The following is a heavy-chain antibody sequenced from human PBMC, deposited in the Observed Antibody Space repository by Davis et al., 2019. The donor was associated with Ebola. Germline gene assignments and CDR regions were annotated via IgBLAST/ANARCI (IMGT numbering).Heavy chain of an antibody. CDR1: GYTFTNYG. V-gene: IGHV1-8*02. CDR2: INPHNGNT. D-gene: IGHD2-21*02. J-gene: IGHJ2*01. CDR3: AREKSRVVTAYWYFDL. Sequence: ASVKVSCKASGYTFTNYGITWVRQAPGQGLEWMGWINPHNGNTNYAQNVQGRVTMTRNTSISTAYMELSSLRSEDTAVYYCAREKSRVVTAYWYFDLWGRGTLVTVSS.